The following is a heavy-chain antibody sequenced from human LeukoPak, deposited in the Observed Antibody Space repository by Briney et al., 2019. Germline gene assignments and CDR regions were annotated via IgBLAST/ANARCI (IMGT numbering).Heavy chain of an antibody. D-gene: IGHD5-18*01. CDR3: AKQRGYSYESFDY. Sequence: GGSLRLSCAASGFTVSSNYMSWVRQAPGKGLEWVSAISGSGGSTYYADSVKGRFTISRDNSKNTLYLQMNSLRAEDTAVYYCAKQRGYSYESFDYWGQGTLVTVSS. CDR1: GFTVSSNY. V-gene: IGHV3-23*01. J-gene: IGHJ4*02. CDR2: ISGSGGST.